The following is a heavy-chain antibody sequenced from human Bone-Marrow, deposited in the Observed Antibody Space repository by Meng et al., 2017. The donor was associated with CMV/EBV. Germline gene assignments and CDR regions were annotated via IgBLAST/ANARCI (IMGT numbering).Heavy chain of an antibody. V-gene: IGHV4-30-4*08. CDR2: IYYSGTT. Sequence: SETLSLTCTVSGGSISSGDYYWTWIRQPPGKGLEWIGYIYYSGTTYYNPSLKTRVTISVDTSKNQFALSVNSVTAADTAVYYCARGHSSSYSNWFDPWGQGTLVTGSS. D-gene: IGHD3-22*01. CDR1: GGSISSGDYY. CDR3: ARGHSSSYSNWFDP. J-gene: IGHJ5*02.